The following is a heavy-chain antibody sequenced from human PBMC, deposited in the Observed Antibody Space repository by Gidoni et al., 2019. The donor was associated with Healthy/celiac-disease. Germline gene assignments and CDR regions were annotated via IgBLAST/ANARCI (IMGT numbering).Heavy chain of an antibody. CDR1: GGSFSGYY. CDR2: INHSGST. CDR3: ARSDGGKSDY. D-gene: IGHD2-15*01. J-gene: IGHJ4*02. Sequence: QVQLQQWGAGLLKPSETLSLTCAVYGGSFSGYYWSWIRQPPGKGLEWIGEINHSGSTNYNPSLKSRVTISVDTSKNQFSLKLSSVTAADTAVYYCARSDGGKSDYWGQGTLVTVSS. V-gene: IGHV4-34*01.